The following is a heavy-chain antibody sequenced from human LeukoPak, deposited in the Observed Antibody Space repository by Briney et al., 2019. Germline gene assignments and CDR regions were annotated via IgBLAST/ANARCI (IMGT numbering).Heavy chain of an antibody. CDR3: ARDGLYYYDSSGYFDY. V-gene: IGHV3-7*03. D-gene: IGHD3-22*01. J-gene: IGHJ4*02. Sequence: GGSLRLSCAASGFTFSSYWMSWVRQAPGKGPEWVANIKQDGSEKYYVDSVKGRFTISRDNAKNSLYLQMNSLRAEDTAVYYCARDGLYYYDSSGYFDYWGQGTLVTVSS. CDR1: GFTFSSYW. CDR2: IKQDGSEK.